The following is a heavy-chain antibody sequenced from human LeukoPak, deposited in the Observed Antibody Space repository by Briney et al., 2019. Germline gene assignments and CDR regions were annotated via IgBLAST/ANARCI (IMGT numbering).Heavy chain of an antibody. D-gene: IGHD5-12*01. Sequence: GGSLRLSCAASGFTFSSYWMSWVRQAPGKGLEWVANIKEDGTEKYYVDSVKGRFTISRDNAENSQYLQMNSLRAEDTAVYYCSRLRGYSYGYADYWGQGTLVTVSS. J-gene: IGHJ4*02. CDR2: IKEDGTEK. V-gene: IGHV3-7*01. CDR1: GFTFSSYW. CDR3: SRLRGYSYGYADY.